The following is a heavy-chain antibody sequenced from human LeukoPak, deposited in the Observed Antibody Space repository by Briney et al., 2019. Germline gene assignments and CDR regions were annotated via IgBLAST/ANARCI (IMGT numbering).Heavy chain of an antibody. CDR3: ARHSAAAGAGTGTLDY. CDR2: FYPGNSNT. D-gene: IGHD6-13*01. V-gene: IGHV5-51*01. J-gene: IGHJ4*02. CDR1: GCSSFRYW. Sequence: ESLMISSWGSGCSSFRYWIRRLRQKPAKNLQEMVIFYPGNSNTRYNPSFQSRVTISADKSISNAYLQRSNLKAADTAVYYYARHSAAAGAGTGTLDYWGQGTLVTVSS.